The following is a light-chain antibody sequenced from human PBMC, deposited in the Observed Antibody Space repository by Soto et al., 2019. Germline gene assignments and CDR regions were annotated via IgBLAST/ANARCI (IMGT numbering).Light chain of an antibody. J-gene: IGKJ2*01. CDR2: WAS. Sequence: DIVMTQSPDSLAVSLGERVTINCKSSQSILYSPNNNNYLAWFQHKPGQSPKVLIYWASTRESGVPDRFSGSGSASDFTLTISSLQAEDVAVYYCHQYYGTPYTFGQGTKLEIK. V-gene: IGKV4-1*01. CDR3: HQYYGTPYT. CDR1: QSILYSPNNNNY.